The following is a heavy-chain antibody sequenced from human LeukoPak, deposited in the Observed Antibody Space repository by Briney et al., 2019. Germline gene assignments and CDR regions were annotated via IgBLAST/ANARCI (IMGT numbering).Heavy chain of an antibody. J-gene: IGHJ4*02. V-gene: IGHV1-24*01. CDR2: FDPEDGET. D-gene: IGHD3-22*01. Sequence: ASVKVSCKVSGYTLTELSMHWVRQAPGKGLEWEGGFDPEDGETIYAQKFQGRVTMTEDTSTDTAYMELSSLRSEDTAVYYCATGRYYDSSGYYYFDYWGQGTLVTVSS. CDR1: GYTLTELS. CDR3: ATGRYYDSSGYYYFDY.